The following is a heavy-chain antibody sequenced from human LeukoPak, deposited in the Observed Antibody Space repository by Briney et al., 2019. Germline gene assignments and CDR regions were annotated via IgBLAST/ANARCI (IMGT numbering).Heavy chain of an antibody. Sequence: SGPTLVKPTQTLTLTCTCSGFSLSTSGVGVGWIRQPPGKALEWLALIYWDDDKRYSPSLKSRLTITKDTSKNQVVLTMTNMDPVDTATYYCAHASTTVTGFDYWGQGTLVTVSS. CDR2: IYWDDDK. CDR1: GFSLSTSGVG. J-gene: IGHJ4*02. CDR3: AHASTTVTGFDY. V-gene: IGHV2-5*02. D-gene: IGHD4-17*01.